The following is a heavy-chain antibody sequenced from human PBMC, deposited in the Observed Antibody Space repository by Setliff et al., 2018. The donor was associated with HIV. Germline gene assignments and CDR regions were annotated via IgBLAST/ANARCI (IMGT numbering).Heavy chain of an antibody. CDR1: GDSINSGGYS. J-gene: IGHJ6*02. D-gene: IGHD6-13*01. CDR2: IDQSGDT. Sequence: KTSETLSLTCAVSGDSINSGGYSWSWIRQPPGKGLEWIGYIDQSGDTYYTPSLKSRVTISVDRPNSHFSLNLSSVTAADTAVYYCARGYDGSSWYHYYYYGMDVWGQGTTVTVSS. CDR3: ARGYDGSSWYHYYYYGMDV. V-gene: IGHV4-30-2*01.